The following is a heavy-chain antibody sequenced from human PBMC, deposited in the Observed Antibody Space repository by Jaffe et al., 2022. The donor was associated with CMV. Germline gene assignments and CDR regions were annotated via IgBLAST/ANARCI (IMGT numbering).Heavy chain of an antibody. J-gene: IGHJ3*02. Sequence: EVQLLESGGGLVQPGGSLRLSCAASGFTFSSYAMSWVRQAPGKGLEWVSAISGSGGSTYYADSVKGRFTISRDNSKNTLYLQMNSLRAEDTAVYYCAKDTGEVLWFGELFGAFDIWGQGTMVTVSS. CDR1: GFTFSSYA. D-gene: IGHD3-10*01. V-gene: IGHV3-23*01. CDR3: AKDTGEVLWFGELFGAFDI. CDR2: ISGSGGST.